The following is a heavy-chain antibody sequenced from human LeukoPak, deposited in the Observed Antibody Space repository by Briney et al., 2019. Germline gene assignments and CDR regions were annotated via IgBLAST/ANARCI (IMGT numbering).Heavy chain of an antibody. CDR1: GGSISSSSYY. CDR3: ARRPDYDRDWFDP. J-gene: IGHJ5*02. CDR2: IYYSGST. V-gene: IGHV4-39*01. D-gene: IGHD4-17*01. Sequence: SETLSLTCTVSGGSISSSSYYWGWIRQPPGKGLEWIGSIYYSGSTYYNPSLKSRVTISVDTSKNQFSLKLSSVTAADTAVYYCARRPDYDRDWFDPWGQGTLVTVSS.